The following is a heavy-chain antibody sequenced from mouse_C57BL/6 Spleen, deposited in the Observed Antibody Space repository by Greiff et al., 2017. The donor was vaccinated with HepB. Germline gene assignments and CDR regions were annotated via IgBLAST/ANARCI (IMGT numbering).Heavy chain of an antibody. J-gene: IGHJ3*01. V-gene: IGHV5-9*01. Sequence: EVKLVESGGGLVKPGGSLKLSCAASGFTFSSYTMSWVRQTPEKRLEWVATISGGGGNTYYPDSVKGRFTISRDNAKNTLYLQMSSLRSEDTALYYCARRYSNYDWFAYWGQGTLVTVSA. CDR2: ISGGGGNT. D-gene: IGHD2-5*01. CDR3: ARRYSNYDWFAY. CDR1: GFTFSSYT.